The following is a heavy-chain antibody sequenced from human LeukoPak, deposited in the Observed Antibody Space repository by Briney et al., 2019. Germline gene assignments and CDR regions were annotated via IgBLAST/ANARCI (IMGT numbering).Heavy chain of an antibody. J-gene: IGHJ4*02. V-gene: IGHV3-23*01. CDR1: GFTFSSYA. CDR3: AKALQPGYGDYSYFDY. CDR2: ISGSGGST. Sequence: GGSLRLSCAASGFTFSSYAMSWVRQAPGKGLEWVSAISGSGGSTYYADSVKGRFTISRDNSKNTLYLQMNSLRAEDTAVHYCAKALQPGYGDYSYFDYWGQGTLVTVSS. D-gene: IGHD4-17*01.